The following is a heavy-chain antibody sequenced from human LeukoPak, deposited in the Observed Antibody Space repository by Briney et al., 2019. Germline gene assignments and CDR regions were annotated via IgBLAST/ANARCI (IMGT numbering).Heavy chain of an antibody. Sequence: SQTLSLTCTVSDGSISSDNYYWNWIRQPAGKGLEWFGRIYNNGITNYNPSLRSRVTISVDTSKKQFSLTLSSVTAADTAVYYCARGYKSGWFHGYNWFDPWGQGTLVTVSS. CDR1: DGSISSDNYY. J-gene: IGHJ5*02. CDR3: ARGYKSGWFHGYNWFDP. CDR2: IYNNGIT. V-gene: IGHV4-61*02. D-gene: IGHD6-19*01.